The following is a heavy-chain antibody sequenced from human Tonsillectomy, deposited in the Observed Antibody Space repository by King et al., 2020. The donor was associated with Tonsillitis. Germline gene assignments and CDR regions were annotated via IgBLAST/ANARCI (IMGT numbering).Heavy chain of an antibody. CDR3: ARGGYCSSTSCYFANGMDV. Sequence: VQLQESGPGLVKPSQTLSLTCTVSGGSISSGGYYWSWIRQHPGKGLEWIGYIYYIGSTYYNPSLKSRVTISVDTSKNQFSLKLSPVTAADTAVYYCARGGYCSSTSCYFANGMDVWGQGTTVTVSS. CDR1: GGSISSGGYY. V-gene: IGHV4-31*03. CDR2: IYYIGST. D-gene: IGHD2-2*01. J-gene: IGHJ6*02.